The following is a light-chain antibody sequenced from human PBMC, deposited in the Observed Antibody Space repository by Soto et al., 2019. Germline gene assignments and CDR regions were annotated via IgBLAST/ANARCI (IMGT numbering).Light chain of an antibody. CDR3: ATWDDSLNGPV. J-gene: IGLJ3*02. CDR1: SSNIGSNT. CDR2: FND. V-gene: IGLV1-44*01. Sequence: QPVLTQPPSASGAPGQRVTFSCSGSSSNIGSNTVNWYQQLPGTAPKLLIYFNDQRPSGVPDRFSGSKSGTSASLAISGLQSDDEGDYSCATWDDSLNGPVFGGGTKLTVL.